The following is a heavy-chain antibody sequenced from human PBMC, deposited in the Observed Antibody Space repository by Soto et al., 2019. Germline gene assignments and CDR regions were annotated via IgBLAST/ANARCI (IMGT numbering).Heavy chain of an antibody. CDR2: IRRKANSYTK. V-gene: IGHV3-72*01. Sequence: EVQLVESGGGLVQPGGSLRLSCAASGLIFSDYHMDWVRQAPGKGLEWVGRIRRKANSYTKEYVASVKGRCIISREESMSSLYLQTTSPKSKDMVVYYCAMLGGWSGGSSGMDVWCQGTKVTVSS. J-gene: IGHJ6*02. CDR1: GLIFSDYH. CDR3: AMLGGWSGGSSGMDV. D-gene: IGHD2-15*01.